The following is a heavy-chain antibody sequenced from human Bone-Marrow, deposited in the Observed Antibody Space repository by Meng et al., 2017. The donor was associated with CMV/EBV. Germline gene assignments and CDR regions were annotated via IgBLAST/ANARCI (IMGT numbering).Heavy chain of an antibody. Sequence: SETLSLTCTVSGGSVSSGSYYWSWIRQPPGKGLEWIGYIYYSGSTNYNPSLKSRVTISVDTSKNQFSLKLSSVTAADTAVYYCARLAAAGEGDNWFAPWGQGHLVNVSS. CDR1: GGSVSSGSYY. CDR2: IYYSGST. CDR3: ARLAAAGEGDNWFAP. V-gene: IGHV4-61*01. D-gene: IGHD6-13*01. J-gene: IGHJ5*02.